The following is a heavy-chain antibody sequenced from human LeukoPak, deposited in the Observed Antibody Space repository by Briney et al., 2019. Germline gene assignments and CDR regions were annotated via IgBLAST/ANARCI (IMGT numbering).Heavy chain of an antibody. V-gene: IGHV1-18*01. D-gene: IGHD2-2*02. CDR3: ARGDIVVVPAAIRPYAFDI. CDR2: ISAYNGNT. J-gene: IGHJ3*02. Sequence: ASVKVSCKASGYTFTSYGISWVRQAPGQGLEWMVWISAYNGNTNYAQKLQGRVTMTTDTSTSTAYMELRSLRSDDTAVYYCARGDIVVVPAAIRPYAFDIWGQGTMVTVSS. CDR1: GYTFTSYG.